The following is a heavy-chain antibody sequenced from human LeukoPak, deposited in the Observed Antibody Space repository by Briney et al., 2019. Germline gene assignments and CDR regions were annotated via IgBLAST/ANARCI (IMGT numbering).Heavy chain of an antibody. CDR2: IYYSGST. V-gene: IGHV4-39*07. CDR1: DGSISSSSYY. J-gene: IGHJ4*02. CDR3: ARDRYSGSGVFDY. D-gene: IGHD1-26*01. Sequence: SETLSLTCTVSDGSISSSSYYWGWIRQPPGKGLEWIGTIYYSGSTYYNPSLKSRLTISLDTSNNQFSLKLSPVTAADTAVYYCARDRYSGSGVFDYWGQGTLVTVSS.